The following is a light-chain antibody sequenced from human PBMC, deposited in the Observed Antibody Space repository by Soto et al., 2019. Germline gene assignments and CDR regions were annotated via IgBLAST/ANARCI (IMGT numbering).Light chain of an antibody. CDR3: HQSNSSPHT. J-gene: IGKJ4*01. CDR1: QTISSW. Sequence: DSQMTQTPSTLSASVGDRVSITCRASQTISSWLAWYQQKPGKVPKLLIYDASTLESGVPSRFRGSGSGTEFPLTISSLKTEDFATYYCHQSNSSPHTFGGGTKVDIK. V-gene: IGKV1-5*01. CDR2: DAS.